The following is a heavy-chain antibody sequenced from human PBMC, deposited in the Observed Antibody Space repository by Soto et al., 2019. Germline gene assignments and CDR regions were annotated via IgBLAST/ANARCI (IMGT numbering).Heavy chain of an antibody. D-gene: IGHD3-10*01. CDR1: GGTFSSYT. V-gene: IGHV1-69*04. CDR2: IIPILGIA. Sequence: ASVKVSCKASGGTFSSYTISWVRQAPGQGLEWMGRIIPILGIANYAQKFQGRVTITADKSTSTAYMELSSLRSEDTAVYYCARDSYYGSGSYVDYYYYGMDVWGQGTTVTVSS. CDR3: ARDSYYGSGSYVDYYYYGMDV. J-gene: IGHJ6*02.